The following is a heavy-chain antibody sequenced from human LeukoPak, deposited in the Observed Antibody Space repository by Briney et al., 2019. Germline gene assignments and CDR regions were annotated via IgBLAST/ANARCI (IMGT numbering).Heavy chain of an antibody. Sequence: GSLRLSCAASGFTFSSYAMSWIRQPAGKGLEWTGRIYTSGSTNYNPSLKSRVTMSVDTSKNQFSLKLSSVTAADTAVYYCARGQGDYWGQGTLVTVSS. J-gene: IGHJ4*02. CDR2: IYTSGST. V-gene: IGHV4-4*07. CDR3: ARGQGDY. CDR1: GFTFSSYA.